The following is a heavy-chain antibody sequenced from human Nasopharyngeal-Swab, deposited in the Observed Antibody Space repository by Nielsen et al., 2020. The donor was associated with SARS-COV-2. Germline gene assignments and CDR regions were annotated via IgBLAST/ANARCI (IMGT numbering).Heavy chain of an antibody. D-gene: IGHD6-13*01. V-gene: IGHV3-48*01. CDR1: GFTFSSYS. CDR3: ARDFRELVGAFDI. J-gene: IGHJ3*02. Sequence: GGSLRLSCAASGFTFSSYSMNWVRQAPGKGLEWVSYISSSSSTIYYADSVKGRFTISRDNAKNSLYLQMNSLRAEDTAVYYCARDFRELVGAFDIWGQGTMVTVSS. CDR2: ISSSSSTI.